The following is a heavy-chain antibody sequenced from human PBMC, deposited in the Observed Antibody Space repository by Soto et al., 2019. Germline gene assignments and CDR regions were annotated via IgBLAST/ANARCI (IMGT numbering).Heavy chain of an antibody. CDR1: GFTFSKHW. D-gene: IGHD1-1*01. Sequence: PGGSLRLSCGASGFTFSKHWMHWVRQVPGQGLQWVSVISGAGSNTCYADSVEGRFTVSRDDSKNTLYLRMDSLRAEDTAVYYCAKDSTSQSPTDAFDIWGQGTMVTVSS. J-gene: IGHJ3*02. CDR2: ISGAGSNT. V-gene: IGHV3-74*01. CDR3: AKDSTSQSPTDAFDI.